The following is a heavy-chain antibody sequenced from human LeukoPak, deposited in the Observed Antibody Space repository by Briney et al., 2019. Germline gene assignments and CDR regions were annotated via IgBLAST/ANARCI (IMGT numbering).Heavy chain of an antibody. J-gene: IGHJ6*02. Sequence: PGGSLRLSCAASGFTFKDVAMHWVRQAPGKGLEWVAVVSYDGTSEYYAESVKGRFTISRDNVKNTLESQTGMLRVEDTAVYYCAKDDYGMDVWGQGTTVTVSS. CDR3: AKDDYGMDV. V-gene: IGHV3-30-3*01. CDR1: GFTFKDVA. CDR2: VSYDGTSE.